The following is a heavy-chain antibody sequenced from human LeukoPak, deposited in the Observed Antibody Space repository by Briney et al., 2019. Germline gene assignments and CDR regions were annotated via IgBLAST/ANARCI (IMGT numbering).Heavy chain of an antibody. V-gene: IGHV3-21*01. J-gene: IGHJ4*02. CDR2: ISSSSSYI. D-gene: IGHD3-10*01. CDR3: ARERPLYGSGRNFDY. Sequence: PGGSLRLSCAASGFTFSSYSMNWVRQAPGKGLEWVSSISSSSSYIYYADSVKGRFTISRDNAKNSLYLQMNSLRAEDTAVYYCARERPLYGSGRNFDYWGQGTLVAVSS. CDR1: GFTFSSYS.